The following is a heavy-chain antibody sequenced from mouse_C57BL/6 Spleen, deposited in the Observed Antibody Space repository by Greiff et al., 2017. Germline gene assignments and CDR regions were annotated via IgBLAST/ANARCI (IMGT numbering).Heavy chain of an antibody. Sequence: VQLQQPGAELVKPGASVKLSCKASGYTFTSYWMQWVNQRPGQGLEWIGEIDPSDSYTNYNQKFKGKATLTVDTSSSTAYMQLSSLTSEDSAVYYCARKGAAQATAGSYWGQGTSVTVSS. CDR1: GYTFTSYW. CDR3: ARKGAAQATAGSY. D-gene: IGHD3-2*02. CDR2: IDPSDSYT. J-gene: IGHJ4*01. V-gene: IGHV1-50*01.